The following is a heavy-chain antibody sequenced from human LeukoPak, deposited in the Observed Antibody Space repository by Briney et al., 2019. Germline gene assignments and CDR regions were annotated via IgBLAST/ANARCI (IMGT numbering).Heavy chain of an antibody. CDR3: AKVDPYYYDSSGYFDY. D-gene: IGHD3-22*01. V-gene: IGHV3-30*04. CDR1: GFTYTKHA. CDR2: ISYDGSNK. Sequence: PGGSLRLSCAASGFTYTKHAMHWVRQAPGKGLEWVAVISYDGSNKKYADSVKGRFTISRDNSKNTLYLQMNSLRAEDTAVYYCAKVDPYYYDSSGYFDYWGQGTLVTVSS. J-gene: IGHJ4*02.